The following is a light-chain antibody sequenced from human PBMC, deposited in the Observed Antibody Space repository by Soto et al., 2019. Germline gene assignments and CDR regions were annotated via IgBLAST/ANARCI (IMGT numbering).Light chain of an antibody. V-gene: IGKV1-5*03. J-gene: IGKJ4*01. CDR1: QRFXYW. CDR2: KAS. Sequence: DIQLTQSPSTLSASVGDRVTITCRASQRFXYWLAWYQTKPGKAPKLLXDKASSLGGGGPSRLSGSGSVTEFTLTISTLQPYDFATYYCQQYKSYPRTFGGGTKVDI. CDR3: QQYKSYPRT.